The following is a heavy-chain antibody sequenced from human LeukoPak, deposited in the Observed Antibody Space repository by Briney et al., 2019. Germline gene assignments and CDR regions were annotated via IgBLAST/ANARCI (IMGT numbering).Heavy chain of an antibody. V-gene: IGHV4-4*07. CDR3: AREKSVIGSPYYVDV. Sequence: SETLSLTCTVSGGSISNYFWSWIRQPAGKVLEWLGRIYTNENTNYNPSLKSRVTMSVDMSKNQFSLTLSSVTAADTAVYYCAREKSVIGSPYYVDVWGAGTTVTVSS. CDR2: IYTNENT. D-gene: IGHD3-10*01. J-gene: IGHJ6*03. CDR1: GGSISNYF.